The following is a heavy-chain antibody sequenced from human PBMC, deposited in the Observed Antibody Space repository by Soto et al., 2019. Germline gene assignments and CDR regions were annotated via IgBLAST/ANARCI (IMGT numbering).Heavy chain of an antibody. Sequence: GSLRLSCEASGFTFSDSGMSWVRQIPGKGLEWVSTVNNDGRNTHYADSVEGRFTISRDNSKNTLYLQMGSLRAEDTAIYYCAKDAGNEESLFDYWGQGTLVTVSS. CDR3: AKDAGNEESLFDY. J-gene: IGHJ4*02. CDR2: VNNDGRNT. V-gene: IGHV3-23*01. CDR1: GFTFSDSG.